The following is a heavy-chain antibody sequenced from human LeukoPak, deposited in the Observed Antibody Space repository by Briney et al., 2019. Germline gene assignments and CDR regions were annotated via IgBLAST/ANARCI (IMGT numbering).Heavy chain of an antibody. CDR3: ARAGYSGSDFSV. CDR2: INHSGST. CDR1: GGSFSGYY. V-gene: IGHV4-34*01. D-gene: IGHD5-12*01. Sequence: SETLSLTCAVYGGSFSGYYWSWIRQPPGKGLEWIGEINHSGSTNYNPSLKSRVTISVDTSKNQFSLKLSSVTATGTAVYYCARAGYSGSDFSVWGKGSTVTVSS. J-gene: IGHJ6*04.